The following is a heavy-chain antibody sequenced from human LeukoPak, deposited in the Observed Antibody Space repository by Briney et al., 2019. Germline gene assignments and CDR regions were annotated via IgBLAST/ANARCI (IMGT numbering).Heavy chain of an antibody. J-gene: IGHJ4*02. CDR1: GFTFSSYE. CDR3: ARESDTVMVSGTYFDY. D-gene: IGHD5-18*01. CDR2: ISSSGSTI. Sequence: GGSLRLSCAASGFTFSSYEMHWVRQAPGKGLEWVSYISSSGSTIYYADSVKGRFTISRDNAKNSLYLQMNSLRAEDTAVYYCARESDTVMVSGTYFDYWGQGTPVTVSS. V-gene: IGHV3-48*03.